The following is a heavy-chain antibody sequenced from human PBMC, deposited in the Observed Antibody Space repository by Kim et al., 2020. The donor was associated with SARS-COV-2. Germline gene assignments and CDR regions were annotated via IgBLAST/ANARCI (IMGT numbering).Heavy chain of an antibody. CDR3: ARSELLKSGFDY. V-gene: IGHV4-59*13. J-gene: IGHJ4*02. CDR2: IYHSGST. CDR1: GGSISSYY. Sequence: SETLSLTCTVSGGSISSYYWSWIRQPPGKGLEWIGYIYHSGSTNYNPSLKSRVTISVDTSKNQFSLKLSSVTAADTAVYYCARSELLKSGFDYWGQGTLVTVSS. D-gene: IGHD1-26*01.